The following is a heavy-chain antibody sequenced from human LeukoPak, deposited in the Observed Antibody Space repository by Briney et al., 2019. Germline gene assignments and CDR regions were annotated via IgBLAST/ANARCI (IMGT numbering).Heavy chain of an antibody. CDR3: ARPYDYGDSGYFDY. Sequence: GASVKVSCKASGCTFTSYAISWVRQAPGQGLEWMGGIIPIFGTANYAQKFQGRVTITEDESTSTAYMELSSLRSEDTAVYYCARPYDYGDSGYFDYWGQGTLVTVSS. V-gene: IGHV1-69*13. CDR2: IIPIFGTA. CDR1: GCTFTSYA. J-gene: IGHJ4*02. D-gene: IGHD4-17*01.